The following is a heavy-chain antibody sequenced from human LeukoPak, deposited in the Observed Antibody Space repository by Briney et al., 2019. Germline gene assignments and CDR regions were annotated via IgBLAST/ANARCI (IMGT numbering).Heavy chain of an antibody. J-gene: IGHJ4*02. CDR3: ARTHLALDY. Sequence: SETLSLTCAVYGGSFSVYYWSWIRQPPGKGLEWIGEINHSGSTNYNPSLKSRVTISVDTSKNQFSLKLSSVTAADTAVYYCARTHLALDYWGQGTLVTVSS. V-gene: IGHV4-34*01. CDR2: INHSGST. D-gene: IGHD3-3*02. CDR1: GGSFSVYY.